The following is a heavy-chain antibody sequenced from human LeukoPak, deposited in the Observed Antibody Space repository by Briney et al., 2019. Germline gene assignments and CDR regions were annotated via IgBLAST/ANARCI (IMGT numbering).Heavy chain of an antibody. CDR2: INPNSGGT. V-gene: IGHV1-2*02. J-gene: IGHJ3*02. D-gene: IGHD4-17*01. CDR3: AREWGDGDYLSDDAFDI. CDR1: GYTFTGYY. Sequence: ASVKVSCKASGYTFTGYYMHWVRQAPGQGLEWMGWINPNSGGTNYAQKFQGRVTMTRDTSISTAYMELSRLRSDDTAVYYCAREWGDGDYLSDDAFDIWGQGTMVTVSS.